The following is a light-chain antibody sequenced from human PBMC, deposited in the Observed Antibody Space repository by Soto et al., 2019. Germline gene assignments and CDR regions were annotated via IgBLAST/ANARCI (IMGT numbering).Light chain of an antibody. Sequence: EIVMTQSPVTLSVSPGERVTISCRATQSVSGWLAWYQQKPGQPPRLLIYGASSRVTGVPARFSGSGSGTEFTLSISSLQYEDFAVYYCQQYKDWPRTFGGGTKVE. CDR1: QSVSGW. CDR3: QQYKDWPRT. J-gene: IGKJ4*01. CDR2: GAS. V-gene: IGKV3-15*01.